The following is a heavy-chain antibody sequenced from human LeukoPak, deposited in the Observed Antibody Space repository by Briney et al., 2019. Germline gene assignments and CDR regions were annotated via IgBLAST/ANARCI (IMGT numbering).Heavy chain of an antibody. CDR1: GGSISGYY. Sequence: SETLSLTCAVYGGSISGYYWSWIRQPPGKGLEWIGEINHSGSTNYNPSLKGRVTISVDTSKNQFSLKLSSVTAAPQDVYYCARGRSIYYGSGSHANHWFDPWGQGTLVTVSS. V-gene: IGHV4-34*01. CDR2: INHSGST. D-gene: IGHD3-10*01. J-gene: IGHJ5*02. CDR3: ARGRSIYYGSGSHANHWFDP.